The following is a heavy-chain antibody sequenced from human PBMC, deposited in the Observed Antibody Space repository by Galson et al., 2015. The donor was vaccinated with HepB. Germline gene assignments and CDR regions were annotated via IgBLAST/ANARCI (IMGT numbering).Heavy chain of an antibody. CDR3: ARGGAVGGPKFNWFDP. Sequence: SVKVSCKASRYTFTAYYIHWVRQAPGHGLEWMGRINLYSGGTNYAQKFQGRVTMTRDTSITTAYMELSRLRSDDTAVYYCARGGAVGGPKFNWFDPWGQGTLVTVSS. CDR1: RYTFTAYY. D-gene: IGHD2-15*01. V-gene: IGHV1-2*06. J-gene: IGHJ5*02. CDR2: INLYSGGT.